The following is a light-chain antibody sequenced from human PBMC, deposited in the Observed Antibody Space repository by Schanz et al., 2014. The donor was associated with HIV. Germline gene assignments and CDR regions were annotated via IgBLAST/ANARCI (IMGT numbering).Light chain of an antibody. J-gene: IGKJ2*01. Sequence: IQMTQSPSTVSTSVGDRVTITCRASQTIGRLLAWYQQKPGRAPKLLIYQASILETGVPSRFSGSGSGTSFTLTITSLQPDDFATYYCQQCVTYPYTFGPGTKLDIK. CDR2: QAS. CDR3: QQCVTYPYT. V-gene: IGKV1-5*03. CDR1: QTIGRL.